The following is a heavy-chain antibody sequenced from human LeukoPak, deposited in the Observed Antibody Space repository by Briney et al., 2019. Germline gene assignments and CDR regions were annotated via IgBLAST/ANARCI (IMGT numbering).Heavy chain of an antibody. J-gene: IGHJ4*02. Sequence: SETLSLTCTVSGGSISSSSYYWGWIRQPPGKGLEWIGSIYYSGSTYYNPSLKSRVTISVDTSKNQFSLKLSSVTAADTAVYYCARAAGYSYGGLYFDYWGQGTLVTVSS. CDR1: GGSISSSSYY. CDR2: IYYSGST. V-gene: IGHV4-39*07. CDR3: ARAAGYSYGGLYFDY. D-gene: IGHD5-18*01.